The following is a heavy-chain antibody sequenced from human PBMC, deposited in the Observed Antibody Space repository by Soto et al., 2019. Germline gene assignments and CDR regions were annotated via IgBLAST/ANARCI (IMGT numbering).Heavy chain of an antibody. CDR3: ARVFSAAAGENWFDP. J-gene: IGHJ5*02. CDR2: ISSSSSYT. V-gene: IGHV3-11*06. D-gene: IGHD6-13*01. Sequence: GGSLRLSCAASGFTFSDYYMSWIRQAPGKGLEWVSYISSSSSYTNYADSVKGRFTISRDNAKNSLYLQMNSLRAEDTAVYYCARVFSAAAGENWFDPWGQGTLVTVSS. CDR1: GFTFSDYY.